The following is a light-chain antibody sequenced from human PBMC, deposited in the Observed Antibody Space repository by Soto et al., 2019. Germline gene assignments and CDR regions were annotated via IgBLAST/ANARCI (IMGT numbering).Light chain of an antibody. CDR2: AAS. CDR3: QQSYSSPPT. Sequence: DIQMTQSPSSLSASVEGRVIITCRASQSISNHLNWYQQKPGKAPKLLIFAASSLQSGVPSRFSGSRSGPDFTLTISSLQPEDFATYYCQQSYSSPPTFGQGTKGDI. J-gene: IGKJ1*01. CDR1: QSISNH. V-gene: IGKV1-39*01.